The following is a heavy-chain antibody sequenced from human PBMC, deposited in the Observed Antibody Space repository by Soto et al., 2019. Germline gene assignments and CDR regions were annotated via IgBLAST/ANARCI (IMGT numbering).Heavy chain of an antibody. D-gene: IGHD3-16*02. J-gene: IGHJ5*02. CDR3: ARERFTMIGGVIKTAWFDP. Sequence: SETLSLTCNVSGAPISSGGFYWSWIRQHPGKGPEWIGYISNSWTSYYNPSLKSRVTISADMSKSQVSLKMTSVTAADTAVYFCARERFTMIGGVIKTAWFDPWGPGTRVTVSS. CDR1: GAPISSGGFY. V-gene: IGHV4-31*03. CDR2: ISNSWTS.